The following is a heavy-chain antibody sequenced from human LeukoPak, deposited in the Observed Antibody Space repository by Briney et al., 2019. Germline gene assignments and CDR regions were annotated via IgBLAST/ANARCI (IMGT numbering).Heavy chain of an antibody. J-gene: IGHJ6*02. CDR3: ARDAVDTANAV. V-gene: IGHV3-21*01. CDR2: TSSSSAYT. CDR1: GFTFSSFS. D-gene: IGHD5-18*01. Sequence: GGSLRLSCAASGFTFSSFSMIWVRQAPGKGLEWVSSTSSSSAYTFYAESGKGRFTISRDNAKNSLFLQMNSLRAEDTAVYYCARDAVDTANAVWGQGTTVTVSS.